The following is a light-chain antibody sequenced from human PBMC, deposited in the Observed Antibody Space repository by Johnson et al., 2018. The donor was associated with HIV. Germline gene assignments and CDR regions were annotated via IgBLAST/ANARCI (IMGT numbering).Light chain of an antibody. CDR3: GTWDSSLSASYV. CDR1: SSNIGNNY. J-gene: IGLJ1*01. V-gene: IGLV1-51*01. CDR2: DNN. Sequence: QSVLTQPPSVSAAPGQKVTISCSGSSSNIGNNYVSWYQQLPGTAPKLLIYDNNKRPSGIPDRFSRSKSGTSATLGITGLQTGDEADYYCGTWDSSLSASYVFGTGTKVTVL.